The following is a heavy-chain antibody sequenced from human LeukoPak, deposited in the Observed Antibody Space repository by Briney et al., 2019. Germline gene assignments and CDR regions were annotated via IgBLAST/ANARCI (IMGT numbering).Heavy chain of an antibody. D-gene: IGHD6-19*01. V-gene: IGHV4-39*01. CDR1: GGSISSSSYY. Sequence: SETLSLTCTVSGGSISSSSYYWGWIRQPPGKGLEWIGSIYYSGSTYYNPSLKSRVTISVDTSKNQFSLKLSSVTAADTAVYYCATLRPGIAVAGMGWGQGTLVTVSS. CDR2: IYYSGST. J-gene: IGHJ4*02. CDR3: ATLRPGIAVAGMG.